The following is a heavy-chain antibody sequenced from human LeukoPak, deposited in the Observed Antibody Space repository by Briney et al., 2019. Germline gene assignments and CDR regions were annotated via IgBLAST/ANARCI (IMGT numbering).Heavy chain of an antibody. CDR1: GFTFSSYS. CDR2: ISSSSSYI. Sequence: GALRLSCAASGFTFSSYSMNWVRQAPGKGLEWVSSISSSSSYIYYADPVKGRFTISRDNSKNTLYLQMNSLRAEDTAVYYCAKAGSGYYPNWFDPWGQGTLVTVSS. D-gene: IGHD3-22*01. J-gene: IGHJ5*02. CDR3: AKAGSGYYPNWFDP. V-gene: IGHV3-21*04.